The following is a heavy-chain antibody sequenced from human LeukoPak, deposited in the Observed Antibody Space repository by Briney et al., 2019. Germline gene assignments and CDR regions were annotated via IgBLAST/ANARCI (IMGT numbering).Heavy chain of an antibody. CDR1: GFIVSGDF. CDR3: ARERGRGRDSPWFDY. CDR2: IYSDGST. V-gene: IGHV3-53*01. Sequence: GGSLRLSCAASGFIVSGDFMSWVRQAPGKGLEWVSVIYSDGSTYYADSVKGRFTISRDNSKNALDLQMTGLRAEDTAVYYCARERGRGRDSPWFDYWGQGTLVTVSS. D-gene: IGHD1-26*01. J-gene: IGHJ4*02.